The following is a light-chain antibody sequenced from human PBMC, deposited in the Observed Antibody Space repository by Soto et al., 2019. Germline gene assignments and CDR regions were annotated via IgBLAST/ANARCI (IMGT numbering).Light chain of an antibody. V-gene: IGKV3-20*01. Sequence: EIVLTQSPGTLSLSPGERATLSCRASQSVSSSYLAWYQQKPGQAPRLLIYGASSRATGIPDRFSGSGSGTDFTLTISRLEPEDFVVYYCQQYGSSPWTFGQGTTVEVK. J-gene: IGKJ1*01. CDR2: GAS. CDR3: QQYGSSPWT. CDR1: QSVSSSY.